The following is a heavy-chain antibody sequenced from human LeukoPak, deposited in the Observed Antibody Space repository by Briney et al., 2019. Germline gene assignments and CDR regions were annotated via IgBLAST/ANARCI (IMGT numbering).Heavy chain of an antibody. Sequence: GGSLRLSCEASGFTFSSYGMSWVRQAPGKGLEWVSGISGKGISTYYADSVKGRFTISRDNSKNTLYLEMTSLRAEDTAAYYCAKGALGRWGYSSFDYWGQGTLVTVSS. CDR3: AKGALGRWGYSSFDY. J-gene: IGHJ4*02. CDR1: GFTFSSYG. V-gene: IGHV3-23*01. CDR2: ISGKGIST. D-gene: IGHD5-18*01.